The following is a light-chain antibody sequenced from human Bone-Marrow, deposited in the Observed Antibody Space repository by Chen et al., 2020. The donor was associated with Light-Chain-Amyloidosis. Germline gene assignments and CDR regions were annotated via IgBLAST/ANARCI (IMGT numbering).Light chain of an antibody. CDR3: QQYNLWYT. CDR2: GAS. Sequence: DIVMTQSPATLSVSPGERATLSCRASQNINSNLAWYQPKPGQSPSLLIYGASTRDTGIPARFSGSGSGTEFTLTISSRQSEEFAVYDCQQYNLWYTFGQGTKLEIK. CDR1: QNINSN. V-gene: IGKV3-15*01. J-gene: IGKJ2*01.